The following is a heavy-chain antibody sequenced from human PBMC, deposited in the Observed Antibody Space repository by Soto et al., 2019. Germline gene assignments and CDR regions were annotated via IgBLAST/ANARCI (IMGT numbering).Heavy chain of an antibody. D-gene: IGHD3-10*02. CDR3: ARRGAMFPAYYYGMDV. CDR2: IYPGDSDT. CDR1: GYSFTSYW. V-gene: IGHV5-51*01. J-gene: IGHJ6*02. Sequence: GESLKISCKGSGYSFTSYWIGWVRQMPGKGLEWMGIIYPGDSDTRYSPSFQGQVTISADKSISTAYLQWSSLKASDTAMYYCARRGAMFPAYYYGMDVWDQGTTVTVSS.